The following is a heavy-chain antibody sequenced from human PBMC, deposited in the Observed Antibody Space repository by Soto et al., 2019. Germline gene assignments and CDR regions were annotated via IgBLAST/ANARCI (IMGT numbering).Heavy chain of an antibody. D-gene: IGHD5-18*01. J-gene: IGHJ4*02. Sequence: GASVKVSCKASGYTFSSYFISWVRQAPGQGLEWMGWISAYNGTTSYAQKFQGRVTMTRDTSRRTVYMDLSSLRSEDMAVYYCARGLERGYSYFDYWGQGTPVTVSS. CDR2: ISAYNGTT. CDR3: ARGLERGYSYFDY. CDR1: GYTFSSYF. V-gene: IGHV1-18*03.